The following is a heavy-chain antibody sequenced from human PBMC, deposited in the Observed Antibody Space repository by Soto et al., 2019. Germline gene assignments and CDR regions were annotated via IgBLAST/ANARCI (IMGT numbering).Heavy chain of an antibody. V-gene: IGHV4-59*08. Sequence: SETLSLTCTVSGGSISSYFWNWIRQPPGKGLEWIGYIYYSGSTNYNPSLKSRVTISVDTSKNQFSLKLSSVTAADTAVYYCARNPYDILTGTVSSFDYWGQGTLVPVS. CDR3: ARNPYDILTGTVSSFDY. J-gene: IGHJ4*02. D-gene: IGHD3-9*01. CDR1: GGSISSYF. CDR2: IYYSGST.